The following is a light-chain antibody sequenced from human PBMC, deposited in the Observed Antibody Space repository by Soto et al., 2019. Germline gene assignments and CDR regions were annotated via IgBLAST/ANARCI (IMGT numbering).Light chain of an antibody. J-gene: IGKJ1*01. Sequence: DIQMTQSPSTLSASVGDRATITCRASQSVSSWLAWFQQKPGKAPKLLIYKASSLQSGVPSRFSGSESGTEFTLTISSLQPDDFVTYYCQQYNSYPWTFGQGTKVDIK. CDR3: QQYNSYPWT. CDR2: KAS. CDR1: QSVSSW. V-gene: IGKV1-5*03.